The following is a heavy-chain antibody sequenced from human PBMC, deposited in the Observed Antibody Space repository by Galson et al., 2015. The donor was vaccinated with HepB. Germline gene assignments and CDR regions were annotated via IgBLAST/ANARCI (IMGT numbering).Heavy chain of an antibody. CDR3: TTADCSSTSCHLDAFDI. CDR1: GFTFSNAW. D-gene: IGHD2-2*01. Sequence: SLRLSCAASGFTFSNAWMNWVRQAPGKGLEWVGRINSDTDGWTTDYAAPVKGRFTISSDDSKNTLYLQLNSLKTEDTAVYYCTTADCSSTSCHLDAFDIWGQRTMGTVSS. CDR2: INSDTDGWTT. V-gene: IGHV3-15*07. J-gene: IGHJ3*02.